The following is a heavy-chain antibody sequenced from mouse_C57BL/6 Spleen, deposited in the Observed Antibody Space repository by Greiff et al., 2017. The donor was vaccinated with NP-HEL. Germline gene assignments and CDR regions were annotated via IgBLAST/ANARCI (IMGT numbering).Heavy chain of an antibody. J-gene: IGHJ1*03. CDR2: IAPSDSYT. Sequence: QVQLQQPGAELVMPGASVKLSCKASGYTFTSYWMHWVKQRPGQGLEWIGEIAPSDSYTNYNQKFKGKSTLTVDKSSSTAYMQLSSLTSEDSAVYYCAREGKDWYFDVWGTGTTVTVSS. V-gene: IGHV1-69*01. CDR1: GYTFTSYW. CDR3: AREGKDWYFDV.